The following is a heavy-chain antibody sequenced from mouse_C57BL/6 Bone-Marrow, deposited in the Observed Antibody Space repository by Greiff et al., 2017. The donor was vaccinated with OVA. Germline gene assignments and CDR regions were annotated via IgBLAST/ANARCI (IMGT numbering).Heavy chain of an antibody. CDR3: TRSEDYDYDRGVYYFDY. CDR2: IDPETGGT. D-gene: IGHD2-4*01. J-gene: IGHJ2*01. CDR1: GYTFTDYE. Sequence: QVQLKQSGAELVRPGASVTLSCKASGYTFTDYEMPWVKQTPVHGLEWIGAIDPETGGTAYNQKFKGKAILTADKSSSTAYMELRSLTSEDSAVYYCTRSEDYDYDRGVYYFDYWGQGTTLTVSS. V-gene: IGHV1-15*01.